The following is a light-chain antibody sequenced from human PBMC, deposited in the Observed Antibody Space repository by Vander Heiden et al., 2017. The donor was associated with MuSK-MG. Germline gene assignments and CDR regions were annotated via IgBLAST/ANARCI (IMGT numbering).Light chain of an antibody. CDR2: DVS. Sequence: QSALTQPRSVSGSPGQSVTISCTGTSSDVGGYNYVSWYQQHPGKAPKLMIYDVSKRPSGVPDRFSGSKSGNTASLTISGLQAEDEADYYCCSYAGSYSGVFGGGTKLTGL. J-gene: IGLJ3*02. V-gene: IGLV2-11*01. CDR1: SSDVGGYNY. CDR3: CSYAGSYSGV.